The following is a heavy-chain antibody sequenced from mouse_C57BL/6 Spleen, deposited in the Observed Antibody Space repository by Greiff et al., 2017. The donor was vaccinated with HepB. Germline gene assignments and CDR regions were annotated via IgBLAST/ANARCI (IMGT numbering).Heavy chain of an antibody. D-gene: IGHD1-1*01. V-gene: IGHV5-17*01. Sequence: EVQGVESGGGLVKPGGSLKLSCAASGFTFSDYGMHWVRQAPEKGLEWVAYISSGSSTIYYADTVKGRFTISRDNAKNTLFLQMTSLRSEDTAMYYCARGEYYGSSYSYAMDYWGQGTSVTVSS. CDR2: ISSGSSTI. J-gene: IGHJ4*01. CDR3: ARGEYYGSSYSYAMDY. CDR1: GFTFSDYG.